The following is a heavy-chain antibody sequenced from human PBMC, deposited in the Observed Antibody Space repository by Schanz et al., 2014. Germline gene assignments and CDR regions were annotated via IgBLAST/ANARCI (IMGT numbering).Heavy chain of an antibody. CDR2: ICSSGNTI. CDR1: GFTFITYT. V-gene: IGHV3-21*05. J-gene: IGHJ6*02. D-gene: IGHD2-8*02. Sequence: EVLLVESGGGLVKPGGSLRLSCEASGFTFITYTMNWVRQAPGKGLEWVSYICSSGNTIYYADSVKGRFTISRDNAKNSLYLQMNSLRAEDTAVFYCARDSLRGATGGYGMDVWGQGTTVTVSS. CDR3: ARDSLRGATGGYGMDV.